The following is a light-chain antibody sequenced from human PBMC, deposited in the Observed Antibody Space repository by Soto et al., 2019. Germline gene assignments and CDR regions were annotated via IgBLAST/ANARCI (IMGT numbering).Light chain of an antibody. CDR3: QQYRTTPSLT. Sequence: DIVMTQSPDSLAVSLGERATINCKSSQSVLYSSNNRNYLAWYQQKPGQPPKLLIYLASTRESGVPDRFSGSGSGTDFTLTISNLQAEDVAVYYCQQYRTTPSLTFGQGTKVEIK. CDR1: QSVLYSSNNRNY. CDR2: LAS. J-gene: IGKJ1*01. V-gene: IGKV4-1*01.